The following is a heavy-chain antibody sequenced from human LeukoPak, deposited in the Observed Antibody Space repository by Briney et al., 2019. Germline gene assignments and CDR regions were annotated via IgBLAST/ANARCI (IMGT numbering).Heavy chain of an antibody. V-gene: IGHV3-7*01. J-gene: IGHJ4*02. CDR1: GFTFSNYW. D-gene: IGHD6-6*01. Sequence: GGSLRLSCAASGFTFSNYWMSWVRQAPGKGLEWVANIQQDGSEKYYVDSVKGRFTISRDNAKNSLYLQMNSLRAEDTAVYSCARELASYSSSSQGDYWGQGTLVTVSS. CDR3: ARELASYSSSSQGDY. CDR2: IQQDGSEK.